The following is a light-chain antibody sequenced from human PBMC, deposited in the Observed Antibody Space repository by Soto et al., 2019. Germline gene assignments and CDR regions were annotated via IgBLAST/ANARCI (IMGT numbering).Light chain of an antibody. CDR3: QHYNTYPWT. J-gene: IGKJ1*01. CDR2: KAS. V-gene: IGKV1-5*03. Sequence: DIQMTQSPSTLSGSVGDRVTITCRASQTISSWLAWYQQNPGKAPKLLIYKASTLKSGVPSRFSGSGSGTEFTLTISSLQPDDFATYYCQHYNTYPWTFGRGTTGDIK. CDR1: QTISSW.